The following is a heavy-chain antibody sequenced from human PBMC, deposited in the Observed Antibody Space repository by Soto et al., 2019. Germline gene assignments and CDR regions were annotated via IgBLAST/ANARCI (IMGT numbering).Heavy chain of an antibody. Sequence: QVQLVQSGAEVKKPGASVKVSCKASGYTFTNYAIHWVRQAPGQRLEWMGWIDGGNGNTKYSQKFQGRVTITRDTXXSTAYMELSSLRSEDTAVYYCARIRSRSSWYSFDCWGQGTLVTVSS. V-gene: IGHV1-3*01. CDR1: GYTFTNYA. CDR3: ARIRSRSSWYSFDC. D-gene: IGHD6-13*01. J-gene: IGHJ4*02. CDR2: IDGGNGNT.